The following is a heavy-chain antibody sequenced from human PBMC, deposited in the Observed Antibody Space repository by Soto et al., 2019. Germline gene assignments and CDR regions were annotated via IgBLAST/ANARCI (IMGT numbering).Heavy chain of an antibody. Sequence: GGSLRLCCAASGFTFGTYAMNWVRQAPGKGLEWISAISGSGSFTHYADSVRGRFTISRDNSQNQLYLQMNNLRGDDTAMYYCAKIPTGSGSSKFDFSGPGIHLTLST. V-gene: IGHV3-23*01. CDR3: AKIPTGSGSSKFDF. CDR2: ISGSGSFT. J-gene: IGHJ4*02. CDR1: GFTFGTYA. D-gene: IGHD3-10*01.